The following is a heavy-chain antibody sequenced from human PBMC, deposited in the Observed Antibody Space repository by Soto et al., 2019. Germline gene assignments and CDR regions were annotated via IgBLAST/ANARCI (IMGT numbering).Heavy chain of an antibody. CDR1: GGNFASYA. D-gene: IGHD3-9*01. J-gene: IGHJ6*02. V-gene: IGHV1-69*06. Sequence: QVQLVQSGAEVKKPGSSVKVSCKASGGNFASYAIFWVRQAPGQGLEWMGGIIPIFGTATYAQKFQGRVTIKEDKPTNTAYMEMNSLRFEDTAVYYCARSEGGYFYGMDVWGQGTTVTVSS. CDR2: IIPIFGTA. CDR3: ARSEGGYFYGMDV.